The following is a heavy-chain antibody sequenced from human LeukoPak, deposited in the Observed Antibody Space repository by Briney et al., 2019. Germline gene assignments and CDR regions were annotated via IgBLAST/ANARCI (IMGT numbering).Heavy chain of an antibody. V-gene: IGHV3-53*01. Sequence: PGGSLRLSCAASGFTVSYNYMTWVRQAPGKGLEWVSVIYSGGSTYYADSVKGRFTISRDNSKNTLYLQMNSLRAEDTAVYYCAKDRTRITMIVVVNYFDYWGQGTLVTVSS. CDR1: GFTVSYNY. CDR3: AKDRTRITMIVVVNYFDY. D-gene: IGHD3-22*01. CDR2: IYSGGST. J-gene: IGHJ4*02.